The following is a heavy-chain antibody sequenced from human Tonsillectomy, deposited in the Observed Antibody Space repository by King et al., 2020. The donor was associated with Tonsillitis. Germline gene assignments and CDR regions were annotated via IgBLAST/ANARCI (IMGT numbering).Heavy chain of an antibody. Sequence: VQLVESGADVKKPGASVKVSCKASGYTFSDYYVHWVRQAPGQGLEWMGWISPNSGARNYAQKFQGRVTMTRDTSITTLYMELSGLRPDDTALYFCASRLRDWGQGTLVTVSS. CDR2: ISPNSGAR. CDR1: GYTFSDYY. CDR3: ASRLRD. J-gene: IGHJ4*02. V-gene: IGHV1-2*02.